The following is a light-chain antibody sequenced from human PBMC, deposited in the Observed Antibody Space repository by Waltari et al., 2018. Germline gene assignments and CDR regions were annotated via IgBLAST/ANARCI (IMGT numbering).Light chain of an antibody. CDR2: WAS. V-gene: IGKV4-1*01. CDR1: QSVLYSSNNKNY. J-gene: IGKJ2*01. Sequence: DIVMTQSLDSLAVSLGERATINCKSSQSVLYSSNNKNYLAWYQQKPGQPPKLLIYWASTRESGVPDRFSGSGSGTDFTLTISSLQAEDVAVYYCQQYYSTPPRTFGQGTKLEIK. CDR3: QQYYSTPPRT.